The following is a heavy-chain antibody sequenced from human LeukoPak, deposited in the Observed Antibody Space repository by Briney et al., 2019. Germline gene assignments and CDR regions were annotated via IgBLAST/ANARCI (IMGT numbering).Heavy chain of an antibody. CDR3: TTEGGWSFYFDY. CDR2: ISSSSSYI. D-gene: IGHD2-15*01. CDR1: RFTFSSYS. Sequence: GGSLRLSCAASRFTFSSYSMNWVRQAPGKGLEWVSSISSSSSYIYYADSVKGRFTISRDNAKNSLYLQMNSLKTEDTAVYYCTTEGGWSFYFDYWGQGTLVTVSS. J-gene: IGHJ4*02. V-gene: IGHV3-21*03.